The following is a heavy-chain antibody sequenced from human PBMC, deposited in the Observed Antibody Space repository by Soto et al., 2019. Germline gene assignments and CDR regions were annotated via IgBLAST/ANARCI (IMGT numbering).Heavy chain of an antibody. Sequence: QVQLVESGGGVVQPGRSLRLSCAASGFTFSSYGMHWVRQAPGKGLEWVAVISYDGSNKYYADSVKGRFTISRDNSKNTLYLQMNSLRAEDTAVYYCAKVSQGAAAVGAYWGQGTLVTVSS. CDR2: ISYDGSNK. CDR3: AKVSQGAAAVGAY. CDR1: GFTFSSYG. V-gene: IGHV3-30*18. D-gene: IGHD6-13*01. J-gene: IGHJ4*02.